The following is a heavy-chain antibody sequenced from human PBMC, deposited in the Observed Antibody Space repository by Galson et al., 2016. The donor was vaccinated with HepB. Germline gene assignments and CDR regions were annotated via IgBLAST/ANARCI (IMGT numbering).Heavy chain of an antibody. D-gene: IGHD3-3*01. Sequence: SVKVSCKASGYIFSNFPMHWVRQAPGQRLEWMGWINGGNGDTRYSQKFQGRITITRDTSATTVYLELSSLTSEDTAVYYCARAPGRRTGRRKGLRLKEEWGESTPINRFDPWGQGTLVTVSS. V-gene: IGHV1-3*01. CDR2: INGGNGDT. CDR3: ARAPGRRTGRRKGLRLKEEWGESTPINRFDP. J-gene: IGHJ5*02. CDR1: GYIFSNFP.